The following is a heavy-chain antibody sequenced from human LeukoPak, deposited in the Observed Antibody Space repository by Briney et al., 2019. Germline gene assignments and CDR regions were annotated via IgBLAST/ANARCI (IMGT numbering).Heavy chain of an antibody. CDR3: ARRLGYYGSGSYPVDAFDI. CDR1: GGSISSYY. Sequence: PSETLSLTCTVSGGSISSYYGSWIRQPPGKGLEWIGYIYTSGSTNYNPSLKSRVTISVDTSKNQFSLKLSSVTAADTAVYYCARRLGYYGSGSYPVDAFDIWGQGTMVTVSS. CDR2: IYTSGST. V-gene: IGHV4-4*09. J-gene: IGHJ3*02. D-gene: IGHD3-10*01.